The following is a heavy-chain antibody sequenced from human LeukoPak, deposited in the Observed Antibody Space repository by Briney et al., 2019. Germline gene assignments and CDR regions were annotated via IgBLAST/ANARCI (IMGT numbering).Heavy chain of an antibody. D-gene: IGHD3-3*01. Sequence: GGSLRLSCAASGFTFSSYSMNWVRQALGKGVEWVSYICSSSSTIYYADSVKGRFTISRDNAKNSLYLQMHSLRAEDTAVYYCARDPTPAITIFGVAHYMDVWGKGTTVTVSS. CDR1: GFTFSSYS. J-gene: IGHJ6*03. V-gene: IGHV3-48*01. CDR3: ARDPTPAITIFGVAHYMDV. CDR2: ICSSSSTI.